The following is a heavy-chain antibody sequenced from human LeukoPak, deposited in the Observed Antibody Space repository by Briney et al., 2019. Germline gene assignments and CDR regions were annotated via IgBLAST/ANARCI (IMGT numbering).Heavy chain of an antibody. D-gene: IGHD3-10*01. CDR3: ARSDYYGSGPHAFDI. V-gene: IGHV4-4*02. J-gene: IGHJ3*02. Sequence: SGTLSLTCAVSGDSISNNNWWSWVRQPPGKGLEWIGEIYHSGTTNYTPSLKSRVTISVDTSKNQFSLKLSSVTAADTAVYYCARSDYYGSGPHAFDIWGQGTMVTVSS. CDR1: GDSISNNNW. CDR2: IYHSGTT.